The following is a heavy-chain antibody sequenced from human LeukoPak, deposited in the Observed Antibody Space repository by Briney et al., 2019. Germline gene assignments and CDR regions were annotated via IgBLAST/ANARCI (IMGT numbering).Heavy chain of an antibody. D-gene: IGHD2-21*01. Sequence: GASVKISCKASGGNFSSNAISWVRQALGQGLEWMGGIIPIFGTANYAQKFQGRVTITAAKSTSTASMELRSLRSDAAAVYYCAGHSRRVRDFDYWGQGTLVTVSS. CDR1: GGNFSSNA. CDR2: IIPIFGTA. J-gene: IGHJ4*02. CDR3: AGHSRRVRDFDY. V-gene: IGHV1-69*06.